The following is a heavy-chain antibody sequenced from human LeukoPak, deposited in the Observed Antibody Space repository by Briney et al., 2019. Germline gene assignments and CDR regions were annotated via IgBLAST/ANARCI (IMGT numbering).Heavy chain of an antibody. D-gene: IGHD2-15*01. Sequence: PSETLSLTCAVSGGSISSGGYSWSWIRQPPGKGLEWIGYIYYSGSTNYNPSLKSRVTISVDTSKNQFSLKLSSVTAADTAVYYCARSPYCSGGSCPLVFDYWGQGTLVTVSS. V-gene: IGHV4-61*08. CDR2: IYYSGST. J-gene: IGHJ4*02. CDR3: ARSPYCSGGSCPLVFDY. CDR1: GGSISSGGYS.